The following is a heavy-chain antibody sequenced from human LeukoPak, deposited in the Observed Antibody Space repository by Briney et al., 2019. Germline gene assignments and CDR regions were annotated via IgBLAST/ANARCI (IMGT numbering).Heavy chain of an antibody. V-gene: IGHV4-59*08. CDR2: IYYSGST. Sequence: SETLSLTCTVSGGSISSYYWSWIRQPPGKGLEWIGYIYYSGSTNYNPSLKSRVTISVDTSKNQFSLQLGSVTAADTAVYYCARGYSSSSSLLYYYYMDVWGRGATVTVSS. D-gene: IGHD6-6*01. CDR1: GGSISSYY. CDR3: ARGYSSSSSLLYYYYMDV. J-gene: IGHJ6*03.